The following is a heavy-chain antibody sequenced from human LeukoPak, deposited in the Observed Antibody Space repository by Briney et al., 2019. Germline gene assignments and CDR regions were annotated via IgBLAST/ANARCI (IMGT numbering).Heavy chain of an antibody. V-gene: IGHV4-34*01. D-gene: IGHD2-2*01. Sequence: PSETLSLTCAVYGGSFSGYYRSWIRQPPGKGLEWIGEINHSGSTNYNPSLKSRVTISVDTSKNQFSLKLSSVTAADTAVYYCARARIVVVPAAKYNWFDPWGQGTLVTVSS. J-gene: IGHJ5*02. CDR1: GGSFSGYY. CDR2: INHSGST. CDR3: ARARIVVVPAAKYNWFDP.